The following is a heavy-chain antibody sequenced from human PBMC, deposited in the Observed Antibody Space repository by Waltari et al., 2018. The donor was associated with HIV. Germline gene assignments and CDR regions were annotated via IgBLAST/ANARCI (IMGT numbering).Heavy chain of an antibody. CDR2: IKSDGTIT. CDR1: GFTFSSHW. D-gene: IGHD3-9*01. CDR3: ARDLVVLRYFDWLSTYFDY. Sequence: EVKLVESGGGLVQPGGSLRLSCAASGFTFSSHWMPWVGQAPGKGLVGVSRIKSDGTITTYADSVKGRFTISRDNAKNTLFLQMNSLRAEDTAIYYCARDLVVLRYFDWLSTYFDYWGQGTLVTVSS. V-gene: IGHV3-74*01. J-gene: IGHJ4*02.